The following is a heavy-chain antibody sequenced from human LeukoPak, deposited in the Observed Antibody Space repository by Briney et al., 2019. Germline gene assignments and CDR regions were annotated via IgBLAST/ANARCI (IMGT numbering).Heavy chain of an antibody. V-gene: IGHV4-61*02. Sequence: SQTLSLTCTVSGGSISSGSYYWSWIRQPAGKGLEWIGRIYTSGSTNYNPSLKSRVTISVDTSKNQFSLKLSSVTAADTAVYYCARTTEDCNSASCYQYCFDPWGQGTLVTVSS. CDR2: IYTSGST. CDR1: GGSISSGSYY. CDR3: ARTTEDCNSASCYQYCFDP. J-gene: IGHJ5*02. D-gene: IGHD2-2*01.